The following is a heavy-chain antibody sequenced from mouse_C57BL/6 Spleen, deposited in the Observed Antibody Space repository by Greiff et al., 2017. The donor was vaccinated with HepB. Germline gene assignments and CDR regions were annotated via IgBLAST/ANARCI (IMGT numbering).Heavy chain of an antibody. CDR3: ARSNWGAY. D-gene: IGHD4-1*02. J-gene: IGHJ3*01. V-gene: IGHV5-17*01. CDR2: ISSGSSTI. Sequence: EVKVVESGGGLVKPGGSLKLSCAASGFTFSDYGMHWVRQAPEKGLEWVAYISSGSSTIYYADTVKGRFTISRDNAKNTLFLQMTSLRSEDTAMYYCARSNWGAYWGQGTLVTVSA. CDR1: GFTFSDYG.